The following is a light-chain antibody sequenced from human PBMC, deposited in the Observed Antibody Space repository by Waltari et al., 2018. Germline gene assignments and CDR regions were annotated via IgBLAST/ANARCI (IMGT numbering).Light chain of an antibody. J-gene: IGLJ2*01. V-gene: IGLV1-51*01. CDR1: NSNMGTNH. CDR3: ATWDSGPKAVV. CDR2: DND. Sequence: QSVLTPPPSVSAAPGQTVTISCSGSNSNMGTNHASWYRQVPGRPPKLLIYDNDSRPSGIPDRFSGSKSGTSATLDITGLQTGDEAGYYCATWDSGPKAVVFGGGTRLTVL.